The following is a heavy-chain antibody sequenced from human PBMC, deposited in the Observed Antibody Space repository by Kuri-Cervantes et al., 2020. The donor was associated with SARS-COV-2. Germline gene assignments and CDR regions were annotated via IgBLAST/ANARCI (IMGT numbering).Heavy chain of an antibody. CDR1: GFTFSSYG. CDR3: ASRSSSWSPLDY. V-gene: IGHV3-30*02. CDR2: IRYDGSNK. Sequence: GESLKISCAASGFTFSSYGMHWVRQAPGKGLEWVAFIRYDGSNKYYADSVKGRFTISRDNAKNSLYLQMNSLRAEDTAVYYCASRSSSWSPLDYWGQGTLVTVSS. D-gene: IGHD6-13*01. J-gene: IGHJ4*02.